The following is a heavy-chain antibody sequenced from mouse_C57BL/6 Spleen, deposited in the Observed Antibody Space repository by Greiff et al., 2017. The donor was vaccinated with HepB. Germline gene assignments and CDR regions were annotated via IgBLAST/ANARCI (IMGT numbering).Heavy chain of an antibody. J-gene: IGHJ2*01. D-gene: IGHD2-4*01. Sequence: DVQLVESGGGLVKPGGSLKLSCAASGFTFSDYGMHWVRQAPEKGLEWVAYISSGSSTIYYADTVKGRFTISRDNAKNTLFLQMTSLRSEDTAMYYCARSDYRTLYYFDYWGQGTTLTVSS. V-gene: IGHV5-17*01. CDR1: GFTFSDYG. CDR3: ARSDYRTLYYFDY. CDR2: ISSGSSTI.